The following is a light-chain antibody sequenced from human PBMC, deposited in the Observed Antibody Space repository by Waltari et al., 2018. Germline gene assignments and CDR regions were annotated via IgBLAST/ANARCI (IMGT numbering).Light chain of an antibody. J-gene: IGLJ3*02. CDR2: EVT. CDR3: SSYAGGSSLM. Sequence: QSALPQPPSASGSPGQSITLSCPGISTDVAGYAPVFWYQQHPGKAPKLLIYEVTKRPSGVPDRFSGSKSDNTASLAVSGLQAEDEADYYCSSYAGGSSLMFGGGTKLTVL. CDR1: STDVAGYAP. V-gene: IGLV2-8*01.